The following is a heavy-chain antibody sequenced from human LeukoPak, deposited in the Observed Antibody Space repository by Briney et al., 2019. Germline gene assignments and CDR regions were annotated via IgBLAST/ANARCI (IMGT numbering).Heavy chain of an antibody. J-gene: IGHJ5*02. CDR2: LYGGGRT. V-gene: IGHV3-66*01. Sequence: PGGSLRLSCAASGFTFSSYAMSWVRQAPGKGLGWVAVLYGGGRTYYADSVKGRFTISGDNSKNTLYLEMNNLRAEDTAVYYCARDRTAADPWGQGTLVTVSS. CDR3: ARDRTAADP. CDR1: GFTFSSYA. D-gene: IGHD6-13*01.